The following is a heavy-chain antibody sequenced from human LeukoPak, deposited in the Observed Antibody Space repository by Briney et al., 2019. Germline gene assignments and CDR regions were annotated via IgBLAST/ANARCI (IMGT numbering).Heavy chain of an antibody. V-gene: IGHV3-21*01. D-gene: IGHD2-2*02. CDR2: ISSSSSYI. Sequence: PGGSLRLSCAASGFTFSSYSMNWVRQAPGKGLEWFSSISSSSSYIYYADSVKGRFTISRDNAKNSLYLQMNSLRAEDTAVYYCARRPPAASPGDIVVVPAAICFHYWGQGTLVTVSS. J-gene: IGHJ4*02. CDR3: ARRPPAASPGDIVVVPAAICFHY. CDR1: GFTFSSYS.